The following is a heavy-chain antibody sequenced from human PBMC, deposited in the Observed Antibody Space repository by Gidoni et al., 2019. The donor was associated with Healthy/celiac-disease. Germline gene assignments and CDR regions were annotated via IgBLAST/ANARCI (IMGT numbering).Heavy chain of an antibody. J-gene: IGHJ6*02. CDR3: TRPGSSWMYYYYGMDV. CDR1: GFTFSGSA. CDR2: IRSKANSYAT. V-gene: IGHV3-73*01. Sequence: EVQLVESGGGLVQPGGSLKLSCAASGFTFSGSAMHWVRQASGKGLEWVGRIRSKANSYATAYAASVKGRFTISRDDSKNTAYLQMNSLKTEDTAVYYCTRPGSSWMYYYYGMDVWGQGTTVTVSS. D-gene: IGHD6-13*01.